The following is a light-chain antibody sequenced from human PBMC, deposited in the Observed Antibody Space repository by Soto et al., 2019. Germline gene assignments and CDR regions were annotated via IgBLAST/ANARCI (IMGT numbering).Light chain of an antibody. Sequence: DIQMTQSPSTMSASVGDRVTITCRASQSIDSWLAWYQQKPGKAPKFLMYKASNLESGVPSRFSGSGSETEFTLTISSLQPDDFAIYYCQHCKSYPWTFGQGTKVDI. J-gene: IGKJ1*01. CDR1: QSIDSW. V-gene: IGKV1-5*03. CDR2: KAS. CDR3: QHCKSYPWT.